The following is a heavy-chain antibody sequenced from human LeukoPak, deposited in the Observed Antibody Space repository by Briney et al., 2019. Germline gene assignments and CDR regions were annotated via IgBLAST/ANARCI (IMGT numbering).Heavy chain of an antibody. CDR1: GYTFTGYY. Sequence: ASVKVSCKASGYTFTGYYMHWVRQAPGQGLEWMGWINPSSGGTNYAQKFQGRVTMTRDTSISTAYMELRSLRSDDTAVYYCARVDVTMGRGVTTRGTYYYYYGMDVGGQGTTVTVSS. V-gene: IGHV1-2*02. J-gene: IGHJ6*02. CDR3: ARVDVTMGRGVTTRGTYYYYYGMDV. D-gene: IGHD3-10*01. CDR2: INPSSGGT.